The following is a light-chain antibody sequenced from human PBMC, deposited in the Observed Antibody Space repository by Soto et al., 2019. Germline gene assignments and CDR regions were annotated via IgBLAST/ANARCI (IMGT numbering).Light chain of an antibody. CDR3: QHYGSSPST. V-gene: IGKV3-20*01. Sequence: EIVLTQSPGTLSLSPGERATLSCRASQSVSSNYLTWYQQKPGQAPRLLIYGASSRATGIPDRFSGSGSGADFTLTITRLEPEDFAVYYCQHYGSSPSTFGPGAKVDIK. CDR1: QSVSSNY. CDR2: GAS. J-gene: IGKJ3*01.